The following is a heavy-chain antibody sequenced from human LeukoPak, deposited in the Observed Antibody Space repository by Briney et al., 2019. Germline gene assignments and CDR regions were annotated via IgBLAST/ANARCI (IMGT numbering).Heavy chain of an antibody. V-gene: IGHV5-51*01. J-gene: IGHJ2*01. CDR1: GYRFTTDY. D-gene: IGHD4-23*01. CDR3: ARHKGGNSGFWYFDL. Sequence: PGESLKISCKASGYRFTTDYIGWVRQMPGKGLGWMGIIYPDDSETNYSPSFQGQVSMSVDKSITTAYLQWSSLKASDTAMYYCARHKGGNSGFWYFDLWGRGTLVTVSS. CDR2: IYPDDSET.